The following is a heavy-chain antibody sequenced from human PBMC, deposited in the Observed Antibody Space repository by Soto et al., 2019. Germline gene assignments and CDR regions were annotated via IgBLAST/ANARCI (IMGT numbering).Heavy chain of an antibody. J-gene: IGHJ2*01. D-gene: IGHD4-4*01. CDR2: ISSSSSYI. V-gene: IGHV3-21*01. CDR3: ARERGRAVTPTHWYFDL. CDR1: GFTFSHYN. Sequence: EVQLVESGGGLVKPGGSLRLSCATSGFTFSHYNMNWVRQAPGKGLEWVSSISSSSSYIYYADSVKGRFTISRDSAKNSQYLQGHSLRADDTAVYYCARERGRAVTPTHWYFDLWGRGTLVTVSS.